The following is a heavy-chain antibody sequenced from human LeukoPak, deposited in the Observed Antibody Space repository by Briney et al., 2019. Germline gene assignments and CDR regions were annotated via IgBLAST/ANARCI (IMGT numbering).Heavy chain of an antibody. CDR1: GGSISSYY. Sequence: PSETLSLTCTVSGGSISSYYWSWIRQPPGKGLEWIGYVYYSGSTNYNPSLKSRVYISVDTSNTQFSLKLRSVTAADTAVYYCVRDAGSSSWSTWGQGALVTVSS. CDR2: VYYSGST. V-gene: IGHV4-59*01. J-gene: IGHJ5*02. D-gene: IGHD6-13*01. CDR3: VRDAGSSSWST.